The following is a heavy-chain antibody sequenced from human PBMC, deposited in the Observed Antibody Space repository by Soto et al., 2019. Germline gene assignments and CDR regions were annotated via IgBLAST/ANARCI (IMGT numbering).Heavy chain of an antibody. CDR2: IKPKSEGETV. Sequence: EMQLVQSGGGLVKPGGSLRLSCVASRFNFSAAWLNWIRQAPGKGLEWVGRIKPKSEGETVDYTAPVRGRFTISRDDSQNTLHLQMDSLKTEDTAVYYCATVPYSGGPTWGLGVLVTVSS. CDR1: RFNFSAAW. V-gene: IGHV3-15*07. CDR3: ATVPYSGGPT. D-gene: IGHD6-19*01. J-gene: IGHJ4*02.